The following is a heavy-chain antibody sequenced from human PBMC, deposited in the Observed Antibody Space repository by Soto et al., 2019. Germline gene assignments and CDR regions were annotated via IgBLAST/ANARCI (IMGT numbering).Heavy chain of an antibody. CDR1: GYTFTSYD. V-gene: IGHV1-8*01. CDR3: ARVTKLPAAIQSDYYYYMDV. J-gene: IGHJ6*03. D-gene: IGHD2-2*01. CDR2: MNPNSGNT. Sequence: GASVKVSCKASGYTFTSYDINWVRQATGQGLEWMGWMNPNSGNTGYAQKFQGRVTMTRNTSISTAYMELSSLRSEDTAVYYCARVTKLPAAIQSDYYYYMDVWGKGTTVTVSS.